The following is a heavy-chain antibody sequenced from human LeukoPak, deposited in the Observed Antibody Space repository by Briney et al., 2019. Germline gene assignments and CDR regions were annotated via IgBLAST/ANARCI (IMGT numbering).Heavy chain of an antibody. J-gene: IGHJ3*02. Sequence: SETLSLTCAVYGGSSSGYYWSWIRQPPGKGLEWIGEINHSGSTNYNPSLKSRVTISVDTSKNQFSLKLSSVTAADTAVYYCARPRDLFRLKDAFDIWGQGTMVTVSS. CDR1: GGSSSGYY. V-gene: IGHV4-34*01. CDR3: ARPRDLFRLKDAFDI. CDR2: INHSGST. D-gene: IGHD3-10*01.